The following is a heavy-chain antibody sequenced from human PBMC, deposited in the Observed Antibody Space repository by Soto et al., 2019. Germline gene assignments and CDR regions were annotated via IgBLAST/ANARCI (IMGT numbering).Heavy chain of an antibody. V-gene: IGHV5-51*01. J-gene: IGHJ3*02. D-gene: IGHD4-17*01. CDR3: TRDLDYGGHSEDFEI. Sequence: PGESLKISCKGSGYSFTSYWIGWVRQMPGKGLEWMAIIYPDESDTRYSPSFQGQVTISADKSISTAYLQWSSLKASDTAMYYCTRDLDYGGHSEDFEIWGQGTWVTVSS. CDR2: IYPDESDT. CDR1: GYSFTSYW.